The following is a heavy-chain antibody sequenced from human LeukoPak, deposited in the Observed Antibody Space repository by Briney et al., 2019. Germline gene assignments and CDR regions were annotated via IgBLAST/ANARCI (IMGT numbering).Heavy chain of an antibody. CDR1: GYTFTRYG. V-gene: IGHV1-18*04. Sequence: ASVKDSCKASGYTFTRYGISWVRQAPGQGLEWMGWISAYNGNTNYAQKLQGRVTMTTDTSTSTAYMELRSLRSDDTAVYYCARDGCSSTSCYPPGFDYWGQGTLVTVSS. CDR3: ARDGCSSTSCYPPGFDY. CDR2: ISAYNGNT. J-gene: IGHJ4*02. D-gene: IGHD2-2*01.